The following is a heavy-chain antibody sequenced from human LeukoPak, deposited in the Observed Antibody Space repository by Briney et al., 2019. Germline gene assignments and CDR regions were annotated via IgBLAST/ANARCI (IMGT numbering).Heavy chain of an antibody. CDR2: IIPIFGTA. CDR3: ARGTIFGVVTYFDY. Sequence: ASVKVSCKASGGTFSSYAISWVRQAPGQGLEWMGGIIPIFGTANYAQKFQGRVTITTDESTSTAYMELSSLRSEDTAVYYCARGTIFGVVTYFDYWGQGTLVTVSS. D-gene: IGHD3-3*01. V-gene: IGHV1-69*05. J-gene: IGHJ4*02. CDR1: GGTFSSYA.